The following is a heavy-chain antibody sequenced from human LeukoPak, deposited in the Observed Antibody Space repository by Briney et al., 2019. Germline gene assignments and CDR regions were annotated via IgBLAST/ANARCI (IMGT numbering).Heavy chain of an antibody. Sequence: GGSLRLSCAASGFTFSDYGMNWVRQAPGKGLEWVTVISSDGSNKYYADSVKGRFTISRDKFKNTLYLQMNSLRPEDTAVYYCAKAAWLGGVYYRRKMDYWGQEPLVTVPS. CDR3: AKAAWLGGVYYRRKMDY. CDR2: ISSDGSNK. J-gene: IGHJ4*02. D-gene: IGHD3-3*01. V-gene: IGHV3-30*18. CDR1: GFTFSDYG.